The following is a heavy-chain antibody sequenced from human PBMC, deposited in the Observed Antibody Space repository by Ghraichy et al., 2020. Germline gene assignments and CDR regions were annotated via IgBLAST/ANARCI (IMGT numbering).Heavy chain of an antibody. CDR1: GFTFSSYA. V-gene: IGHV3-23*01. Sequence: GGSLRLSCAASGFTFSSYAMSWVRQAPGKGLEWVSAISGSGGSTYYADSVKGRFTISRDNSKNTLYLQMNSLRAEDTAVYYCGKDYGGNSFPSWFDPWGQGTLVTVSS. CDR3: GKDYGGNSFPSWFDP. J-gene: IGHJ5*02. D-gene: IGHD4-23*01. CDR2: ISGSGGST.